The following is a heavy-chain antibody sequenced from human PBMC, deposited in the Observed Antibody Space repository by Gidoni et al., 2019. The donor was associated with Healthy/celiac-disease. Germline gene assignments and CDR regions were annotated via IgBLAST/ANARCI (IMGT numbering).Heavy chain of an antibody. J-gene: IGHJ4*02. D-gene: IGHD3-10*01. CDR2: ISGSGGST. Sequence: LEWVSAISGSGGSTYYADSVKGRFTISRDNSKNTLYLQMNSLRAEDTAVYYCAKDDRGSGRTEGVDYWGQGTLVTVSS. CDR3: AKDDRGSGRTEGVDY. V-gene: IGHV3-23*01.